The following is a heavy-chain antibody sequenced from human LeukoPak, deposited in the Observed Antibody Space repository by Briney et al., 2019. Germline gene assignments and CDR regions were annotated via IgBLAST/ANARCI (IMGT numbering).Heavy chain of an antibody. Sequence: ASVKVSCTASGYTFTSYAMNWVRQAPGQGLEWMGWINTNTGNPTYAQGFTGRFVFSFDTSVSTSYLQISSLKAEDTAVYYCAREGSGYDSGTWYYYYGMDVWGQGTTVTVSS. V-gene: IGHV7-4-1*02. J-gene: IGHJ6*02. CDR2: INTNTGNP. CDR3: AREGSGYDSGTWYYYYGMDV. D-gene: IGHD5-12*01. CDR1: GYTFTSYA.